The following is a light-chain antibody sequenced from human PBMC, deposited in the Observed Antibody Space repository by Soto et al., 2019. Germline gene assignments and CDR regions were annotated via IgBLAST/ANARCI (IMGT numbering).Light chain of an antibody. CDR2: GAS. V-gene: IGKV3-20*01. CDR1: QNVRRSY. CDR3: QQYDDSWT. J-gene: IGKJ1*01. Sequence: EIVLTQSPGTLSLSPGERATLSCRASQNVRRSYLAWYQQKPDQAPRLLIYGASGRATGIPDRFSGSGSGTDFTLTISRLEPEDFAVYYCQQYDDSWTFGQGTKVEIK.